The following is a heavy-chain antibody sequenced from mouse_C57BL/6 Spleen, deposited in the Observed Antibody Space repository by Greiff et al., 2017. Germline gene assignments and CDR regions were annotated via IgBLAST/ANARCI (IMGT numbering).Heavy chain of an antibody. D-gene: IGHD1-1*01. Sequence: QVQLQQSGAELVKPGASVKLSCKASGYTFTEYTIHWVKQRSGQGLEWIGWFYPGSGSIKYNEKFKDKATLTADKSSSPVYMELSRLTAEDSAVYFCARHPLYYYGSSYYFDYWGQGTTLTVSS. CDR3: ARHPLYYYGSSYYFDY. CDR2: FYPGSGSI. J-gene: IGHJ2*01. V-gene: IGHV1-62-2*01. CDR1: GYTFTEYT.